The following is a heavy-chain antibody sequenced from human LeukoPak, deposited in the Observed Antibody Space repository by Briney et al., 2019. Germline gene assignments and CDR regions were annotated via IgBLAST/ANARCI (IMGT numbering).Heavy chain of an antibody. Sequence: GGSLRLSCAASGLTFSSHWMHWVRQAPGKGLEWVSVIYSGGSTYYADSVKGRFTISRDNSKNTLYLQMNSLRAEDTAVYYCAREDYDNSGYYRNWGQGTLVTVSS. CDR2: IYSGGST. V-gene: IGHV3-53*01. D-gene: IGHD3-22*01. CDR3: AREDYDNSGYYRN. J-gene: IGHJ4*02. CDR1: GLTFSSHW.